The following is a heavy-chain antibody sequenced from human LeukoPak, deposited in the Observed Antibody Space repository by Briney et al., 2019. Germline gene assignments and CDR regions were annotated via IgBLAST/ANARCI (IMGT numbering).Heavy chain of an antibody. CDR1: GFTFSSYA. D-gene: IGHD1-26*01. CDR2: MNWNGGST. CDR3: ARESDSGSYPDAFDI. V-gene: IGHV3-20*04. J-gene: IGHJ3*02. Sequence: GGSLRLSCAASGFTFSSYAMSWVRQAPGKGLEWVSGMNWNGGSTGYADSVKGRFTISRDNAKNSLYLQMNSLRAEDTALYYCARESDSGSYPDAFDIWGQGTMVTVSS.